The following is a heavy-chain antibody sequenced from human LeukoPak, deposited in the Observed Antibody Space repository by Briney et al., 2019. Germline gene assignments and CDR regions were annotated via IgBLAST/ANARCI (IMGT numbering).Heavy chain of an antibody. CDR2: IYTSGST. CDR1: GGSISSYY. CDR3: AREVPNSSGYYYVRAFDY. Sequence: PSETLSLTCTVSGGSISSYYWSWIRQPAGKGLEWIGRIYTSGSTNYNPSLKSRVTISVDKSKDQFSLKLSSVTAADTAVYYCAREVPNSSGYYYVRAFDYWGQGTLVTVSS. D-gene: IGHD3-22*01. V-gene: IGHV4-4*07. J-gene: IGHJ4*02.